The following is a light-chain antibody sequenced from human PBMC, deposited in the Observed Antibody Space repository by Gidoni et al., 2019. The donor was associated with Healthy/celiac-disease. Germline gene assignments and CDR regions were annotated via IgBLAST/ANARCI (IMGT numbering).Light chain of an antibody. Sequence: IVMTQYPDSLAVSLGERDTINCKSSKSVLYSFNNKNYLAWYQQKPGQPPKLLIYWASTRESGVPDRFSGRGSGTDFTLTISSLQAEDVAVYYYQQYYSTPLAFGQGTKVEIK. J-gene: IGKJ1*01. CDR2: WAS. V-gene: IGKV4-1*01. CDR1: KSVLYSFNNKNY. CDR3: QQYYSTPLA.